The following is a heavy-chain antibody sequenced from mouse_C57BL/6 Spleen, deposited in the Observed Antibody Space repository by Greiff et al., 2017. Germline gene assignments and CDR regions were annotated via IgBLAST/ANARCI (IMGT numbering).Heavy chain of an antibody. CDR2: INYDGSST. CDR3: ARGNPFDY. V-gene: IGHV5-16*01. CDR1: GFTFSDYY. J-gene: IGHJ2*01. Sequence: EVQVVESEGGLVQPGSSMKLSCTASGFTFSDYYMAWVRQVPEKGLEWVANINYDGSSTYYLDSLKSRFIISRDNAKNILYLQMSSLKSGDTATYYCARGNPFDYWGQGTTRTVSS.